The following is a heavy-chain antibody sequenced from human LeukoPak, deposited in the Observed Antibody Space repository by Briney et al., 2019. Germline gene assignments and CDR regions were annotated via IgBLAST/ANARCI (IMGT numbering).Heavy chain of an antibody. V-gene: IGHV4-38-2*01. D-gene: IGHD3-9*01. Sequence: PSETLSLTCGVSGYSIGSGYYWTWFRQPPGKGLEWIGQIYYTGSTYYNPSLKRRDTISVDTSRNQFSLNLTSVTAADTAVYYCAVGGTYNDILSFDPWGQGTLVTVSS. CDR1: GYSIGSGYY. CDR2: IYYTGST. CDR3: AVGGTYNDILSFDP. J-gene: IGHJ5*02.